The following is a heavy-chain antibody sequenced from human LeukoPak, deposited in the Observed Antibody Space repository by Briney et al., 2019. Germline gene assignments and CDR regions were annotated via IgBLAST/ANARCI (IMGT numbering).Heavy chain of an antibody. Sequence: SQTLCVSCAVSVGSISITTYYWSCARQHPGKYLEWIGFIYYGGSAYYNPSLKSRVSISIDPSQNQFSLSVRSVTAADTAVYYCARGHGYCSRTTCGGSTFDPWGQGTLVTVSS. CDR1: VGSISITTYY. CDR2: IYYGGSA. J-gene: IGHJ5*02. D-gene: IGHD2-2*01. V-gene: IGHV4-31*11. CDR3: ARGHGYCSRTTCGGSTFDP.